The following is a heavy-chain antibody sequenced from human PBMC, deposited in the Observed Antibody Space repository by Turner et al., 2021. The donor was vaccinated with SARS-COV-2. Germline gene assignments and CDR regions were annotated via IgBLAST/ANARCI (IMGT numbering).Heavy chain of an antibody. CDR3: ARDHIGVYYAMDV. V-gene: IGHV3-74*01. Sequence: EVQLVESGGGLVQPGGSLRLSCAASGFTFSIYWMHWVRQAPGKGLVWVSRINSDGSSTSYADAVKSRFTISRDNAKNTLYLQMNSLRAEDTAVYYCARDHIGVYYAMDVWGQGTTVTVSS. D-gene: IGHD3-10*01. J-gene: IGHJ6*02. CDR2: INSDGSST. CDR1: GFTFSIYW.